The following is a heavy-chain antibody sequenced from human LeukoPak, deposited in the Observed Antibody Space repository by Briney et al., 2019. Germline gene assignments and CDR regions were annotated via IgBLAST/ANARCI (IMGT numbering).Heavy chain of an antibody. CDR1: RYTFTGYY. D-gene: IGHD3-9*01. J-gene: IGHJ4*02. CDR3: ARGRKYYNILTGYPFDS. V-gene: IGHV1-2*02. Sequence: GSSVNVSCQSSRYTFTGYYRHGVRQAPGQGREGMGWINPNSGGTNYPHKFQARVTMTRDTSISTAYMEMSRLRSEDTAVYYCARGRKYYNILTGYPFDSWGQGTMVTVSS. CDR2: INPNSGGT.